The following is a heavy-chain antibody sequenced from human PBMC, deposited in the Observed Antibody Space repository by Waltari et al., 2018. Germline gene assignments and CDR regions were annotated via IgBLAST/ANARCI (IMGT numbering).Heavy chain of an antibody. CDR3: ARQLTIFGVVSNFDY. J-gene: IGHJ4*02. D-gene: IGHD3-3*01. CDR2: IYYSGST. CDR1: GGSISSSSYY. V-gene: IGHV4-39*01. Sequence: QLQLQESGPGLVKTSETLYLTCTVSGGSISSSSYYWGRVGQPPGKGLGWIGIIYYSGSTYYNPSLKSRVTISVDTSKNQFSLKLSSVTAADTAVYYCARQLTIFGVVSNFDYWGQGTLVTVSS.